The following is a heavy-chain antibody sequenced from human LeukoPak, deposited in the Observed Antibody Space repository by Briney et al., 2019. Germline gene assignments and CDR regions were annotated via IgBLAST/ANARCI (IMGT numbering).Heavy chain of an antibody. CDR3: ARDTTAYFDR. CDR1: GFTVSSNY. CDR2: IYAGGNT. Sequence: GGSLRLSCTVSGFTVSSNYMAWVRQAPGKGLEWVSVIYAGGNTYYADSVKGRFTISRDNSKNTLYLQMSSLGVEDTAVYYCARDTTAYFDRWGQGTLVTVSS. D-gene: IGHD2/OR15-2a*01. J-gene: IGHJ4*02. V-gene: IGHV3-53*01.